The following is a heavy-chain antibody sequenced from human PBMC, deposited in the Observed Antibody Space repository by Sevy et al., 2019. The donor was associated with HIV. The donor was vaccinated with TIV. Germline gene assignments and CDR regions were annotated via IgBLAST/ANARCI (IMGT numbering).Heavy chain of an antibody. CDR1: TFTFSRYD. V-gene: IGHV3-48*03. D-gene: IGHD2-21*01. CDR2: VSSYDGTI. CDR3: GRESLGVRFYYMDV. J-gene: IGHJ6*03. Sequence: GGSLRLSCVDSTFTFSRYDMNWVRQAPGKGLEWLAYVSSYDGTIYYADSVKGRFTISRDNAKNSLYLQMNSLRAEDTAVYYCGRESLGVRFYYMDVWGIGTTVTVSS.